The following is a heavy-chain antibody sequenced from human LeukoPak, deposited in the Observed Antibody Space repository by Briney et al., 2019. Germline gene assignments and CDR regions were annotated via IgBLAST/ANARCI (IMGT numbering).Heavy chain of an antibody. CDR1: GFTFNNYA. V-gene: IGHV3-23*01. J-gene: IGHJ4*02. D-gene: IGHD4-23*01. Sequence: GGSLRLSCAASGFTFNNYAMSWVRQAPGKGLEWVSAISGSGGSTYYADSVKGRFTISRDNSKNTLYLQMNSLRAEDTAVYYCARHVVTPGELDYWGQGTLVTVSS. CDR2: ISGSGGST. CDR3: ARHVVTPGELDY.